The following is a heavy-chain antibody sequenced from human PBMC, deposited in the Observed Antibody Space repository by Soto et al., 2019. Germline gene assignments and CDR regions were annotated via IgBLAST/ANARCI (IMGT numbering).Heavy chain of an antibody. CDR2: ISSAGRT. CDR1: GFTFSSYA. CDR3: AKAESSYASGWYAY. Sequence: EVRLLESGGGLVQPGGSLRLSCVASGFTFSSYAMSWVRQAPGKGLEWVSAISSAGRTYYADSVKGRFTISRDNSKNTLYLQMNSLRAEDTAVHYCAKAESSYASGWYAYWGQGTLVTVSS. D-gene: IGHD6-19*01. J-gene: IGHJ4*02. V-gene: IGHV3-23*01.